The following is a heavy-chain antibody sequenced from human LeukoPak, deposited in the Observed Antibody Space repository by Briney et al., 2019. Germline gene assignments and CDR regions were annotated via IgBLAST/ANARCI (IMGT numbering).Heavy chain of an antibody. J-gene: IGHJ4*02. CDR3: ARDGPLGGSYLNGW. D-gene: IGHD1-26*01. CDR2: ISAYNGNT. CDR1: GYTFTSYG. V-gene: IGHV1-18*01. Sequence: ASVKVSCKASGYTFTSYGISWVRQAPGQGLEWMGWISAYNGNTNYAQKFQGRVTMTTDTSTSTAYVELRSLRSDDTAVYYCARDGPLGGSYLNGWWGQGTLVTVSS.